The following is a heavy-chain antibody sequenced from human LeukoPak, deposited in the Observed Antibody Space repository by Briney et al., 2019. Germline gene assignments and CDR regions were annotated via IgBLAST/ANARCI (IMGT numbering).Heavy chain of an antibody. D-gene: IGHD5-12*01. CDR3: ARQYLGSGYDYLAYYYYGMDV. Sequence: GGSLRLSCAASGFTFSSYAMSWVRQAPGKGLEWVANIKQDGSEKYYVDSVKGRFTISRDNAKNSLYLQMNSLRAEDTTVYYCARQYLGSGYDYLAYYYYGMDVWGQGTTVTVSS. CDR2: IKQDGSEK. J-gene: IGHJ6*02. V-gene: IGHV3-7*01. CDR1: GFTFSSYA.